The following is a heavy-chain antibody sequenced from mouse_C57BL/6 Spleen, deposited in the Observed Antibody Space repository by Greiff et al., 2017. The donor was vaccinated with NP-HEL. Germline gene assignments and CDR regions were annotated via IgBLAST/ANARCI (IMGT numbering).Heavy chain of an antibody. Sequence: EVKLVESGPGLVKPSQSLSLTCSVTGYSITSGYYWNWIRQFPGNKLEWMGYISYDGSNNYNPSLKNRISITRDTSKNQFFLKLNSVTTEDTATYYCARLLRSIFAYWGQGTLVTVSA. CDR3: ARLLRSIFAY. CDR2: ISYDGSN. V-gene: IGHV3-6*01. CDR1: GYSITSGYY. D-gene: IGHD1-1*01. J-gene: IGHJ3*01.